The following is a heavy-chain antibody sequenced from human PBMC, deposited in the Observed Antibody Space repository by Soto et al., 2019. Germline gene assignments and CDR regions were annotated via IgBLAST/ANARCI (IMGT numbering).Heavy chain of an antibody. D-gene: IGHD3-10*01. CDR3: ARSPNYYYYGFDV. J-gene: IGHJ6*02. Sequence: PSETLSLTCTVSGGSVSSGDYFWSWLRQPPGKRLEWIAYIYYSGSTNYNPSLKSRATISVDTSKSQVSLTLTSMTAADAALYYCARSPNYYYYGFDVWGQGTAVTV. V-gene: IGHV4-61*08. CDR2: IYYSGST. CDR1: GGSVSSGDYF.